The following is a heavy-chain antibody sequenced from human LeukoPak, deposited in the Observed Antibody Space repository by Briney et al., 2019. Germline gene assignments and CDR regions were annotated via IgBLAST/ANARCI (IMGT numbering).Heavy chain of an antibody. Sequence: ASVKVSCKASGYTFTSYGISWVRQAPGQGLEWMGWIGAYNGNTNYAQKLQGRVTMTTDTSTSTAYMELRSLRSDDTAVYYCARDRFEYSRSGGSVSGYWGKGTLVTVSS. D-gene: IGHD6-6*01. CDR1: GYTFTSYG. CDR3: ARDRFEYSRSGGSVSGY. CDR2: IGAYNGNT. V-gene: IGHV1-18*01. J-gene: IGHJ4*02.